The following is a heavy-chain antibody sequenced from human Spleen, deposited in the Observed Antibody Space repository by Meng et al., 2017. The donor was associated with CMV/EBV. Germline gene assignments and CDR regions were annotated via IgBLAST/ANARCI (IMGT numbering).Heavy chain of an antibody. CDR1: CGFFSGYN. CDR2: IKHSGST. D-gene: IGHD2-2*01. J-gene: IGHJ5*02. Sequence: YCGFFSGYNWSWIRQCPGKGLEWIGEIKHSGSTNYSPTHKSGVTISVDTSKSQYSLKLRSVTVEDTAVDYCARFKVAAANPNWFDPWGQGTLVTVSS. V-gene: IGHV4-34*01. CDR3: ARFKVAAANPNWFDP.